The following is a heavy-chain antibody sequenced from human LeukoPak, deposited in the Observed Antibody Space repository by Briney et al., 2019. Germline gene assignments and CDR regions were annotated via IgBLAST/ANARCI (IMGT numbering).Heavy chain of an antibody. CDR3: ARVRVDWLSKTKYFDY. J-gene: IGHJ4*02. Sequence: GGSLRLSCAASGFTFSSYWMHWVRQAPGKGLVWVSRINSDGSSTSYADSVKDRFTISRDNAKNTLYLQMNSLRAEDTAVYYCARVRVDWLSKTKYFDYWGQGTLVTVSS. D-gene: IGHD3-9*01. V-gene: IGHV3-74*01. CDR2: INSDGSST. CDR1: GFTFSSYW.